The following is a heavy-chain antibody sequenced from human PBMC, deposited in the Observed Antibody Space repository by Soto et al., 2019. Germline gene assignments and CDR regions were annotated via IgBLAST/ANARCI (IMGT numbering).Heavy chain of an antibody. J-gene: IGHJ5*02. V-gene: IGHV1-69*13. CDR3: ARPTRFYYDSSGQSAWFDP. CDR2: IIPIFGTA. D-gene: IGHD3-22*01. Sequence: SVKVSCKASGGTFSSYAISWVRQAPGQGLEWMGGIIPIFGTANYAQKFQGRVTITADESTSTAYMELSSLRSEDTAVYYCARPTRFYYDSSGQSAWFDPWGQGTLVTVSS. CDR1: GGTFSSYA.